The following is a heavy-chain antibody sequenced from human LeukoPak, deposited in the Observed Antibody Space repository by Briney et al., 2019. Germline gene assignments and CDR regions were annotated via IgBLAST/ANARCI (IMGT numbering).Heavy chain of an antibody. V-gene: IGHV4-59*01. J-gene: IGHJ4*02. CDR2: IYYSGST. D-gene: IGHD3-22*01. Sequence: SETLSLTCTVSGGSISSYYWSWIRQPPGKGLEWIGYIYYSGSTNHNPSLKSRVTISVDTSKNQFSLKLSSVTAADTAVYYCARVRADYDSSGYYFDYWGQGTLVTVSS. CDR3: ARVRADYDSSGYYFDY. CDR1: GGSISSYY.